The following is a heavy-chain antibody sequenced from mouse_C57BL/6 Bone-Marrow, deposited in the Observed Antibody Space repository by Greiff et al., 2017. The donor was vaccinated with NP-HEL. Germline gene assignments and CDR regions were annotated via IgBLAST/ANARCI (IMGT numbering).Heavy chain of an antibody. J-gene: IGHJ4*01. D-gene: IGHD2-1*01. CDR2: IYPRSGNT. V-gene: IGHV1-81*01. CDR3: ARASMLTLYRYAMDY. CDR1: GYTFTSYG. Sequence: QVQLQQSGAELARPGASVKLSCKASGYTFTSYGISWVKQRPGQGLEWIGEIYPRSGNTYYNEKFKGKATLTADKSSSTAYMELRSLTSEDSAVYFCARASMLTLYRYAMDYWGQGTSVTVSS.